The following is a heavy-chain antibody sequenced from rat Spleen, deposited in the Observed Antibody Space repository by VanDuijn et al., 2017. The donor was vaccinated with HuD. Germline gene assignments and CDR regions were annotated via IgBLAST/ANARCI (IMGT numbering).Heavy chain of an antibody. V-gene: IGHV5-31*01. CDR2: ITNTGGAT. D-gene: IGHD1-10*01. J-gene: IGHJ2*01. Sequence: EVQLVESGGGLVQPGRSLKLFCVASGFTFNNYWMTWVRQAPGKGLEWIASITNTGGATYYPDSVKGRFTISRDNAKSTLYLQMNSLRSEDTATYYCTSNNLDYWGQGVMVTVSS. CDR1: GFTFNNYW. CDR3: TSNNLDY.